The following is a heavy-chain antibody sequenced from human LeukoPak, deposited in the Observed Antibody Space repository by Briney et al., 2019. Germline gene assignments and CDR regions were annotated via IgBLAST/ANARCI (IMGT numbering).Heavy chain of an antibody. CDR1: GGSISSSSYY. V-gene: IGHV4-39*07. D-gene: IGHD6-19*01. Sequence: SETLSLTCTVSGGSISSSSYYWGWIRQPPGKGLEWIGSMYYSGSTYYNPSLKSRVTISVDTSKNQFSLKLSSVTAADTAVYYCARDHSSGSQDAFDIWGQGTMVTVSS. J-gene: IGHJ3*02. CDR2: MYYSGST. CDR3: ARDHSSGSQDAFDI.